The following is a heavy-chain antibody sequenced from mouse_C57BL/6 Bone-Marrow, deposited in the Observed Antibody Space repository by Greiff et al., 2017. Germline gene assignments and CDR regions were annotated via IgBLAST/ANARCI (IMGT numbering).Heavy chain of an antibody. Sequence: EVNVVESGAELVRPGASVKLSCTASGFNIKDDYMHWVKQRPEQGLEWIGWIDPENGDTEYASKFQGKATITADTSSNTAYLQLSSLTSEDTAVYYCTTSVLLRWAWFAYWGQGTLVTVSA. CDR1: GFNIKDDY. CDR2: IDPENGDT. CDR3: TTSVLLRWAWFAY. D-gene: IGHD1-1*01. J-gene: IGHJ3*01. V-gene: IGHV14-4*01.